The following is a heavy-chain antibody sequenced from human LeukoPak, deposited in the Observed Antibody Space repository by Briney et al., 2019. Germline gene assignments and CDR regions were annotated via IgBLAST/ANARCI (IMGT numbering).Heavy chain of an antibody. CDR2: IYYSGST. CDR3: ARARGRYCSSTSCLFDP. Sequence: SETLSLTCTVSGGSISSYYWSWIRQPPGKGLEWIGYIYYSGSTNYNPSLKSRVTISVDTSKNQFSLKLSSVTAADTAVYYCARARGRYCSSTSCLFDPWGQGTLVTVSS. CDR1: GGSISSYY. J-gene: IGHJ5*02. D-gene: IGHD2-2*01. V-gene: IGHV4-59*01.